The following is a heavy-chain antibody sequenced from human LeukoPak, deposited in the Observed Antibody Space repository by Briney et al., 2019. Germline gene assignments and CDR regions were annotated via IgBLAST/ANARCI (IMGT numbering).Heavy chain of an antibody. J-gene: IGHJ3*02. CDR3: ASLSVVATTHDAFDI. CDR2: ISYDGSNK. Sequence: GGSLRLSCAASGFTFSSYAMHWVRQAPGKGLEWVAVISYDGSNKYYADSVKGRFTISRDNSKNTLYLQMNSLRAEDTAVYYCASLSVVATTHDAFDIWGQGTMVTVSS. CDR1: GFTFSSYA. V-gene: IGHV3-30*04. D-gene: IGHD5-12*01.